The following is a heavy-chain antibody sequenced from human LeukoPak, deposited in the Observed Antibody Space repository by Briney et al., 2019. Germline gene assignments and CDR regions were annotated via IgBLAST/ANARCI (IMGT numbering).Heavy chain of an antibody. J-gene: IGHJ5*02. CDR1: GFTSSAYW. V-gene: IGHV3-7*01. CDR3: AKRVAVWIYGVNPFDP. D-gene: IGHD3-3*01. Sequence: PGGSLRLSCVASGFTSSAYWMSWVRQAPGKGLEYMSSIKQDGGETYYVDSVKGRFTISRDNAKNTLYLQMNSLRAEDTAVYYCAKRVAVWIYGVNPFDPWGQGTLVTVSS. CDR2: IKQDGGET.